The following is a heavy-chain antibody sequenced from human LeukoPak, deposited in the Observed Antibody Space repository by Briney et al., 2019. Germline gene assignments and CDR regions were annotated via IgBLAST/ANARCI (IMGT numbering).Heavy chain of an antibody. D-gene: IGHD6-13*01. J-gene: IGHJ4*02. CDR3: ARSGAYTGSTWTFDS. V-gene: IGHV3-74*01. CDR2: VNSDGSTT. CDR1: GFTFSSYW. Sequence: PGGSLRLSCAAAGFTFSSYWMHWVRQAPGKWLVSVSRVNSDGSTTSYADSVKGRFTISRDNAKNTLYLQVNSLRAEDTAVYHCARSGAYTGSTWTFDSWGQGALVTVSS.